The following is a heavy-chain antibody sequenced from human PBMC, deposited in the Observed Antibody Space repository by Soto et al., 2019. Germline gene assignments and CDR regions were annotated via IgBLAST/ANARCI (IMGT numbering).Heavy chain of an antibody. J-gene: IGHJ4*02. CDR3: TRHEGGAAADRPLDY. Sequence: PSETLSLTCTVSGGSMISYYWGWIRQPPGKGLEWIGSIYYSGSTHNTPSLKSRVTMSVDTYTNQFSLKLNSVTAADTAVYYCTRHEGGAAADRPLDYWGQGTLVTVSS. CDR2: IYYSGST. D-gene: IGHD6-13*01. CDR1: GGSMISYY. V-gene: IGHV4-39*01.